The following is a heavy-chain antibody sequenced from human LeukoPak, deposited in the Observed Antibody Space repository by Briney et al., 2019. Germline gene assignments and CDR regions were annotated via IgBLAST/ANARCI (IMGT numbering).Heavy chain of an antibody. J-gene: IGHJ4*02. CDR1: GYSFTRYW. CDR2: IYPGDSGT. V-gene: IGHV5-51*01. D-gene: IGHD2-2*01. CDR3: ARQVDCSSTTCYASSPFYYFDY. Sequence: GESLKISCKGSGYSFTRYWIGWVRQMPGKGLEWMGIIYPGDSGTRYSPSFQGQVTISADKSISTAYLQWSSLKASDTAMYYCARQVDCSSTTCYASSPFYYFDYWGQGTLVTVSS.